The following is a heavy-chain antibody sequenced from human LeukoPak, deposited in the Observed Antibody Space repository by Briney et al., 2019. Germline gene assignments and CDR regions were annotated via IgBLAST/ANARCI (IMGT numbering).Heavy chain of an antibody. CDR3: ARERCTSTNCYYDY. V-gene: IGHV4-59*01. Sequence: NTSETLSLTCTVSGDSISSYYWSWIRQPPGKRLQRIGYIYYSGSTNYNPSLKSRVTISVDTSKNQFSLKLSSVTAADTAVYYCARERCTSTNCYYDYWGQGTLVTVSS. CDR2: IYYSGST. J-gene: IGHJ4*02. CDR1: GDSISSYY. D-gene: IGHD2-2*01.